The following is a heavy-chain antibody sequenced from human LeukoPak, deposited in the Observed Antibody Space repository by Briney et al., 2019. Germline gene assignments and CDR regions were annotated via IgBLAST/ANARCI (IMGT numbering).Heavy chain of an antibody. V-gene: IGHV4-61*02. Sequence: TLSLTCTVSGGSISSGSYYWSWIRQPAGKGLEWIGRIYTSGSTNYNPSLKSRVTISVDTSKNQFSLKLSSVTAADTAVYYCARFYCYDIHAFDIWGQGTMVTVSS. CDR2: IYTSGST. CDR3: ARFYCYDIHAFDI. J-gene: IGHJ3*02. CDR1: GGSISSGSYY. D-gene: IGHD3-22*01.